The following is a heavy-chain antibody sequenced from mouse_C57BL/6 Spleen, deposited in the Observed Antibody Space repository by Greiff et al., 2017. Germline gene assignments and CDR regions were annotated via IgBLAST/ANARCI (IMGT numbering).Heavy chain of an antibody. V-gene: IGHV1-50*01. D-gene: IGHD1-1*01. CDR1: GYTFTSYW. Sequence: VQLQESGAELVKPGASVKLSCKASGYTFTSYWMQWVKQRPGQGLEWIGEIDPSDSYTNYNQKFKGKATLTVDTSSSPAYMQLSSLTSEDSAVYYCARRSSYAMDYWGQGTSVTVSS. CDR2: IDPSDSYT. CDR3: ARRSSYAMDY. J-gene: IGHJ4*01.